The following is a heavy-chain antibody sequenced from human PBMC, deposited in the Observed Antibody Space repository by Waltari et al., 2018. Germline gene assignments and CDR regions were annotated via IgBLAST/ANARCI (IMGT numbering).Heavy chain of an antibody. CDR3: ARESGYSYGNFDY. V-gene: IGHV3-30*01. CDR2: ISYDGSNK. J-gene: IGHJ4*02. D-gene: IGHD5-18*01. CDR1: GFTFISYA. Sequence: QVQLVESGGGVVQPGRSMRLSCAASGFTFISYAMPWVRQAPGKGLEWVAVISYDGSNKYYADSVKGRFTISRDNSKNTLYLQMNSLRAEDTAVYYCARESGYSYGNFDYWGQGTLVTVSS.